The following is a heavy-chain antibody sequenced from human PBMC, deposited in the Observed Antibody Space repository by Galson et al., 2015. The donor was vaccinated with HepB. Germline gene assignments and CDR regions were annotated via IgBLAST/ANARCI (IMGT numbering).Heavy chain of an antibody. V-gene: IGHV3-23*01. J-gene: IGHJ4*02. CDR3: AKDSSYYDSSGYYSSGRPY. CDR1: GFTFSSYA. CDR2: ISGSGGST. Sequence: SLRLSCAASGFTFSSYAMSWVRQAPGKGLEWVSAISGSGGSTYYADSVKGRFTISRDNSKNTLYLQMNSLRAEDTAVYYCAKDSSYYDSSGYYSSGRPYWGQGTLVTVSS. D-gene: IGHD3-22*01.